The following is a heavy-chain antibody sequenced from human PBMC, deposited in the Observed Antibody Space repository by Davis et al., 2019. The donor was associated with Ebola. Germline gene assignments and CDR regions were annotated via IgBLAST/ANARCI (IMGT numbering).Heavy chain of an antibody. CDR3: ARETYSGYGLDY. D-gene: IGHD5-12*01. CDR1: GGTFRTYA. Sequence: SVKVSCKASGGTFRTYAISWVRQAPGQGLEWMGGIIPIFGAGNYAQKFQGRVTMTRDTSTSTVYMELSSLRSEDTAVYYCARETYSGYGLDYWGQGTLVTVSS. V-gene: IGHV1-69*05. CDR2: IIPIFGAG. J-gene: IGHJ4*02.